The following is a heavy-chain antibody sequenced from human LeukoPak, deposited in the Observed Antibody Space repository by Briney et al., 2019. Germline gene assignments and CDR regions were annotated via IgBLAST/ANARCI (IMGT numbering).Heavy chain of an antibody. CDR3: ARHRTYYYGSGSRGTFDY. CDR1: GNSISSGDNY. Sequence: SQTLSLTCTVSGNSISSGDNYWSWIRQPAGKGLEWIGRIYTSGSTNYNPSLKSRVTISVDTSKNQFSLKLSSVTAADTAVYYCARHRTYYYGSGSRGTFDYWGQGTLVTVSS. CDR2: IYTSGST. V-gene: IGHV4-61*02. D-gene: IGHD3-10*01. J-gene: IGHJ4*02.